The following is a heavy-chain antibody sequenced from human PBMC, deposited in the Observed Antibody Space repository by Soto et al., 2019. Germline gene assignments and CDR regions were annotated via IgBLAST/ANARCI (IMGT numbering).Heavy chain of an antibody. V-gene: IGHV4-34*01. CDR1: GGSFSGYY. J-gene: IGHJ4*02. CDR2: INHSGIT. Sequence: QVLLEQWGAGLLKPSETLSLTCAVYGGSFSGYYWTWIRQPPGRGLVWLGEINHSGITDYNPSLKSRVSISIDTSKNQVSLKLNSVAAADTAVYYCAVGPRMWVAGGGYWGQGTLVTVSS. D-gene: IGHD1-26*01. CDR3: AVGPRMWVAGGGY.